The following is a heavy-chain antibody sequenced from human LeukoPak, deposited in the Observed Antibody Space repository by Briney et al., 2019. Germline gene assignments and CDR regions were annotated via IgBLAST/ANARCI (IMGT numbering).Heavy chain of an antibody. CDR3: VREWVDWGQGYNWFDR. CDR2: IGTAGDP. CDR1: GFTFSSYD. D-gene: IGHD7-27*01. V-gene: IGHV3-13*05. Sequence: GGSLRLSCAASGFTFSSYDMHWVRQVTGKGLEWVSVIGTAGDPYYPGSVKGRFTISRENAKNSLYLQMNSLRAEDTAVYYCVREWVDWGQGYNWFDRWGQGTLATVSS. J-gene: IGHJ5*02.